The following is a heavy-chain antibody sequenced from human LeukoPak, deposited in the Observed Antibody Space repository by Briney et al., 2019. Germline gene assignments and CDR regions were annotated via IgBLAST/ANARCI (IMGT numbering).Heavy chain of an antibody. CDR1: GDSISGYF. J-gene: IGHJ1*01. D-gene: IGHD3-3*01. CDR2: VHYSGAT. CDR3: ARHRSPLESFHH. V-gene: IGHV4-59*08. Sequence: KPSETLSLTCTVSGDSISGYFWSWIRQTPGKGLEWIGYVHYSGATNYNPSLKSRVTMSVDTSKDQFSLKLNSVNAADTAMHYCARHRSPLESFHHWGQGTLVTVSS.